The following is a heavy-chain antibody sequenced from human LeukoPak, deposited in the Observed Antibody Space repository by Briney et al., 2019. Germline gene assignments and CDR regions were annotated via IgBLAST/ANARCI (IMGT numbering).Heavy chain of an antibody. Sequence: GGSLRLSCAASGFTFSSYAMHWVRQAPGKGLEWVAVISYDGSNKYYADSVKGRFTISRDNSKNTLYLQMNSLRAEDTAVYYCARPRPSTYNYGMDVWGQGTTVTVSS. V-gene: IGHV3-30-3*01. CDR3: ARPRPSTYNYGMDV. CDR2: ISYDGSNK. J-gene: IGHJ6*02. CDR1: GFTFSSYA.